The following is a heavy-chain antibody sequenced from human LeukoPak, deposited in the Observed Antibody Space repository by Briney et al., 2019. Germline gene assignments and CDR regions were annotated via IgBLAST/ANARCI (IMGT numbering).Heavy chain of an antibody. D-gene: IGHD6-19*01. CDR2: ISYDGSNK. V-gene: IGHV3-30*18. CDR3: AKDRRRGSYFDY. CDR1: GFTFSSYG. Sequence: PGGSLRLSCAASGFTFSSYGMHWVRQAPGKGLEWVAVISYDGSNKYYADSVKGRFTISRDNSKNTLYLQMNSLRAEDTAVYYCAKDRRRGSYFDYWGQGTLVTVSS. J-gene: IGHJ4*02.